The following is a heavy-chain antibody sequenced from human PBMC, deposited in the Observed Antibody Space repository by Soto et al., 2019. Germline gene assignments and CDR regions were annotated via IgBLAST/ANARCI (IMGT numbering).Heavy chain of an antibody. CDR2: INPHSGGT. V-gene: IGHV1-2*02. J-gene: IGHJ5*02. Sequence: QVQLMQSGAEVKKPGASVKVSCKASGYTFADNYLHWVRQAPGQGLEWMGWINPHSGGTNYAQKFQGRVTMTRDTSISTAYMELSSLISDDTAVYYCLRQLLSPLWFDPWGQGTLVTVSS. D-gene: IGHD1-1*01. CDR1: GYTFADNY. CDR3: LRQLLSPLWFDP.